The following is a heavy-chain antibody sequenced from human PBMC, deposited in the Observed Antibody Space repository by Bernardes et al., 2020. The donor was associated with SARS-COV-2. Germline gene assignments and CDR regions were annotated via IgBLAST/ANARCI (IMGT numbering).Heavy chain of an antibody. D-gene: IGHD3-3*01. CDR2: ISAYNGNT. V-gene: IGHV1-18*04. CDR3: ARDFTGYYDFWGGYYYGMDV. Sequence: ASVKVSCKASGYTFTSYGISWVRQAPGQGLEWMGWISAYNGNTNYAQKLQGRVTMTTDTSTSTAYMELRSLRSDDTAVYYCARDFTGYYDFWGGYYYGMDVWGQGTTVTVSS. J-gene: IGHJ6*02. CDR1: GYTFTSYG.